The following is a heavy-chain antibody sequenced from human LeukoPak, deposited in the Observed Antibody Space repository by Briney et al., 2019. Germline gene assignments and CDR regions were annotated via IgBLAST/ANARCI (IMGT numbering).Heavy chain of an antibody. Sequence: PGGSLRLSCAASGFTVSSNYMSWVRQAPGKVLEWVSVIYSGGGTYYADSVKGRFTISRDNSKNTLYLQMNSLRAEDTAVYYCARHQRDGYNRKSRWGQGTLVTVSS. CDR1: GFTVSSNY. CDR3: ARHQRDGYNRKSR. D-gene: IGHD5-24*01. V-gene: IGHV3-53*01. J-gene: IGHJ4*02. CDR2: IYSGGGT.